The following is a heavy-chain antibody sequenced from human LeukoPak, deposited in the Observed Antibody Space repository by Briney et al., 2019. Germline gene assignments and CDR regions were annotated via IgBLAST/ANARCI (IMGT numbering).Heavy chain of an antibody. CDR2: INQDGSQK. Sequence: GGSLRLSCAASGFTFGSFWMGWARQAPGKGLELVANINQDGSQKYYVDSVKGRFTIPRDNPDDSLSLQMNNLRAEDTAIYYCARDRAMDDYWGQGTLVTVSS. J-gene: IGHJ4*02. CDR1: GFTFGSFW. CDR3: ARDRAMDDY. D-gene: IGHD5-18*01. V-gene: IGHV3-7*04.